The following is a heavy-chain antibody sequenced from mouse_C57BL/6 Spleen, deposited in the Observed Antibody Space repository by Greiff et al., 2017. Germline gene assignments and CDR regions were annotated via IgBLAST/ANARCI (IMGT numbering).Heavy chain of an antibody. D-gene: IGHD1-1*01. Sequence: EVQLQQSGPVLVKPGASVKMSCKASGYTFTDYYMNWVKQSHGKSLEWIGVINPYNGGTSYNQKFKGKATLAVDKSSSTAYMELNSLTSEDSAVYYCARPITTVVATDYAMDYWGQGTSVTVSS. J-gene: IGHJ4*01. CDR3: ARPITTVVATDYAMDY. V-gene: IGHV1-19*01. CDR2: INPYNGGT. CDR1: GYTFTDYY.